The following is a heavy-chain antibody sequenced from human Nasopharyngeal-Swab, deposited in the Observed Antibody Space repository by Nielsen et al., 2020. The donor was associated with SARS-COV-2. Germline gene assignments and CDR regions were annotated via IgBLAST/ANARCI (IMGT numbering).Heavy chain of an antibody. CDR1: GFSFSSYA. CDR2: ISASGGST. D-gene: IGHD3-22*01. Sequence: GESLKISCAASGFSFSSYAMSWVRQTPGKGLEWVSGISASGGSTYYADPVKGRFTISRDNSRNTLSLQMNSLRVEDTAVYYCAKDSTMISYWGQGTLVTVSS. J-gene: IGHJ4*02. CDR3: AKDSTMISY. V-gene: IGHV3-23*01.